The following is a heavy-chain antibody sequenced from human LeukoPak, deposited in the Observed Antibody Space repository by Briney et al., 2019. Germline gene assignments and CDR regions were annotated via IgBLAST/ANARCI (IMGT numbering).Heavy chain of an antibody. V-gene: IGHV3-23*01. CDR3: AKEQLQVIEGVFDY. Sequence: PGGSLRLSCAASGFTFSSYALSWVRQAPGKGLEWVSAITGSGATAYYADSVQGHFTISRDNSKNTLYLQLNNVRAEDTAVYFCAKEQLQVIEGVFDYWGQGTLVTVSS. CDR2: ITGSGATA. CDR1: GFTFSSYA. J-gene: IGHJ4*02. D-gene: IGHD2-2*01.